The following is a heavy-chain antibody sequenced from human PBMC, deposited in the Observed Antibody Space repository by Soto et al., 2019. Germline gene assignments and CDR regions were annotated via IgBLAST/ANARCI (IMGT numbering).Heavy chain of an antibody. CDR3: VKATVVWGSSWYFDL. D-gene: IGHD7-27*01. J-gene: IGHJ2*01. CDR1: GFKFSNSA. Sequence: EVQLLESGGGLVQPGGSLRLSCAASGFKFSNSAMTWVRQAPGKGLECVSAISGRGDSTYYADSVKGRFTISRDNSKNTLYLQINALGAEDTAVYYCVKATVVWGSSWYFDLWGRGTLVIVSS. V-gene: IGHV3-23*01. CDR2: ISGRGDST.